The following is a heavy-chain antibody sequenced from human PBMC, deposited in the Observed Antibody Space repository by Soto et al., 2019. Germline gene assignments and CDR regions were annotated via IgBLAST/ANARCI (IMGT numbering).Heavy chain of an antibody. CDR3: DRKDKSGYFNWFDP. D-gene: IGHD3-22*01. CDR2: IFPSDSDT. V-gene: IGHV5-51*01. Sequence: PGESLKISRRTSGYRFTSYWIAWVPQMPGKGLEWMGIIFPSDSDTRYSPGFQGQVTISADRSTITVFLQWASLKASDTAVYFWDRKDKSGYFNWFDPWGQGTLVTVSS. J-gene: IGHJ5*02. CDR1: GYRFTSYW.